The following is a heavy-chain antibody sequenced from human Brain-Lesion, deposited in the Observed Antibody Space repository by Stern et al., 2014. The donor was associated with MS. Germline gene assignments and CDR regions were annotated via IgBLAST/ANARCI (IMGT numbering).Heavy chain of an antibody. CDR3: ARFPASRPHVFDS. V-gene: IGHV4-4*02. CDR2: SDHSGST. Sequence: QVQLQESGPGLVKPSGTLSLTCAVSGGSISSSNWWSWVRQSPGKGLEWIGESDHSGSTIYNPSLKSRVTVSVDKSKNRFSLNLSSVTAADPAVYFCARFPASRPHVFDSWGQGTLVTVSS. CDR1: GGSISSSNW. D-gene: IGHD6-13*01. J-gene: IGHJ4*02.